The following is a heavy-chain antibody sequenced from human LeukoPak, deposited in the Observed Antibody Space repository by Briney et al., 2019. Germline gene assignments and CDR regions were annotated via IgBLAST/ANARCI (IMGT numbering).Heavy chain of an antibody. CDR1: GGSFSSYE. D-gene: IGHD3-3*01. CDR3: AHSAYDFWSGYLHWFDP. CDR2: FIPIFGTA. Sequence: GASVKVSCKASGGSFSSYEISWVRQAPGQGLEWMGGFIPIFGTASYAQKFQDRVTITADESTSTAYMELSSLRSEDTAVYYCAHSAYDFWSGYLHWFDPWGQGTLVTVSS. J-gene: IGHJ5*02. V-gene: IGHV1-69*01.